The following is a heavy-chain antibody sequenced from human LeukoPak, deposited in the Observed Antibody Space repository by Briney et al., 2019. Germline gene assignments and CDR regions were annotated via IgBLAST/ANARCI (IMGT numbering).Heavy chain of an antibody. Sequence: ASVKVSCKASGYTFTGYYMHWVRQAPGQGLEWMGWINPNSGGINYAQKLQGWVTMTRDTSISTAYMELSRLRSDDTAVYYCAKSGYSSSWLHYFDYWGQGTLVTVSS. D-gene: IGHD6-13*01. CDR3: AKSGYSSSWLHYFDY. J-gene: IGHJ4*02. V-gene: IGHV1-2*04. CDR1: GYTFTGYY. CDR2: INPNSGGI.